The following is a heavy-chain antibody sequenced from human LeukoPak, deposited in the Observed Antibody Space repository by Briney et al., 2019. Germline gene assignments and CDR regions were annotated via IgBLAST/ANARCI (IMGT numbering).Heavy chain of an antibody. Sequence: PSETLSLTCAVSGGSLSPHYWSWIRRPLGKGLEWIGEINNRGTTNSSPSLRGRATISVDTSKNQFSLKLSSVTAADTAVYYCARRRLNWFDPWGQGTLVTVSS. CDR1: GGSLSPHY. V-gene: IGHV4-34*01. CDR3: ARRRLNWFDP. J-gene: IGHJ5*02. CDR2: INNRGTT.